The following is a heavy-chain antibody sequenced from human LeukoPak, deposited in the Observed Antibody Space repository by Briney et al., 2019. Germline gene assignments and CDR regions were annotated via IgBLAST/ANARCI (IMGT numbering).Heavy chain of an antibody. J-gene: IGHJ5*02. V-gene: IGHV3-23*01. Sequence: GGSLRLSCAASGFTFSSYAMSWVRQAPGKGLEWVSAISGSGGSTYYADSVKGRFTISRDNSKNTLYLQMNSLRAEDTAVYYCAKDQARVVPAANRPATTVTRSNWFDPWGQGTLVTVSS. CDR3: AKDQARVVPAANRPATTVTRSNWFDP. CDR2: ISGSGGST. CDR1: GFTFSSYA. D-gene: IGHD2-2*01.